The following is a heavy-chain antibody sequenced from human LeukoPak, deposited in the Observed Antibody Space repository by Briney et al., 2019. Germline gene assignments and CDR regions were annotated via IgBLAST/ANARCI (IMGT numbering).Heavy chain of an antibody. J-gene: IGHJ3*02. Sequence: SETLSLTCIVSGGSISSYYWSWIRQPPGKGLEWIGYIYYSGSTNYNPSLKSRVTISVDTSKNQFSLKLSSVTAADTAVYYCARDRGVDTDRPDAFDIWGQGTMVTVSS. CDR2: IYYSGST. D-gene: IGHD5-18*01. CDR1: GGSISSYY. V-gene: IGHV4-59*01. CDR3: ARDRGVDTDRPDAFDI.